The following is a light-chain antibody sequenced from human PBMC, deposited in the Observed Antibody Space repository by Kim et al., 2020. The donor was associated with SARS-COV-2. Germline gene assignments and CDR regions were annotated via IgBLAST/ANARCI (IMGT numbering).Light chain of an antibody. V-gene: IGLV2-8*01. J-gene: IGLJ2*01. CDR3: GSYAGSNNLV. Sequence: SVPVTFTRTHSDVGGYNYVSWYQPHPGKAPKLLIYEGSKRPSGVPDRFSGSKSGNTASLTVSGLQAEDEADYYCGSYAGSNNLVFGGGTQLTVL. CDR2: EGS. CDR1: HSDVGGYNY.